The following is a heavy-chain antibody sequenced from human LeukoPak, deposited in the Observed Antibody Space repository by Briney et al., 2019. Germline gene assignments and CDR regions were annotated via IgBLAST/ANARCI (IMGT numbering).Heavy chain of an antibody. CDR1: GFNVSNYY. V-gene: IGHV3-53*01. D-gene: IGHD5-24*01. Sequence: PGGSLRLSCVASGFNVSNYYMNWVRQAPGKGLEWVSIVYGGGNTYYADSVQGRFIISRDDSRNTLYLQMDSLRAEDTAVYYCARDGGRWRGYAFDIWGQGTMVTVSP. CDR3: ARDGGRWRGYAFDI. J-gene: IGHJ3*02. CDR2: VYGGGNT.